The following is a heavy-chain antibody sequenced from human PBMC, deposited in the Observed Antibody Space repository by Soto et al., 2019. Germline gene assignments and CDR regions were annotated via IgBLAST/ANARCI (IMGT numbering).Heavy chain of an antibody. J-gene: IGHJ4*02. D-gene: IGHD3-10*01. V-gene: IGHV3-30*18. CDR1: GYNFRSYA. CDR2: IPYDGSNE. CDR3: AKDRAVRRVSPMDS. Sequence: AGSLGLSCVGSGYNFRSYAMDWVRQGPGKGLQWVAVIPYDGSNEYYAECVKGRFTISRDNCKNTLYLQMNSLRLEDTALYYCAKDRAVRRVSPMDSWGQGTLVSVSS.